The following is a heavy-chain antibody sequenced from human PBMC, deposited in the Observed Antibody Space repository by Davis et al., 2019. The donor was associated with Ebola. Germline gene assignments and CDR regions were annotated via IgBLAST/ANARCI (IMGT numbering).Heavy chain of an antibody. CDR3: TSSYSSSWYVD. CDR1: GFTFSGSA. Sequence: GESLKISCAASGFTFSGSAMHWVRQASGKGLEWVVRIRSKANSYATAYAASVKGRFTISRDDSKNTAYLQMNSLKTEDTAVYYCTSSYSSSWYVDWGQGTLVTVSS. CDR2: IRSKANSYAT. V-gene: IGHV3-73*01. J-gene: IGHJ4*02. D-gene: IGHD6-13*01.